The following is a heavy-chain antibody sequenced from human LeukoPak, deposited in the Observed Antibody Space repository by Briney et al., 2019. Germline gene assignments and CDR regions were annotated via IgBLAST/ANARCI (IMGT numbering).Heavy chain of an antibody. V-gene: IGHV4-59*01. Sequence: SETLSLTCTVSGGSISSYYWSWIRQPPGKGLEWIGYIYYSESTNYNPSLKSRVTISVDTSKNQFSLKLSSVTAADTAVYYCARDWGPVRYYYDSSGYDDAFDIWGQGTMVTVSS. D-gene: IGHD3-22*01. CDR1: GGSISSYY. CDR3: ARDWGPVRYYYDSSGYDDAFDI. J-gene: IGHJ3*02. CDR2: IYYSEST.